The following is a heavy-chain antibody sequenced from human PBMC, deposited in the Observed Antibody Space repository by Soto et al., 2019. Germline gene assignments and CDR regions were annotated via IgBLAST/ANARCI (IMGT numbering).Heavy chain of an antibody. CDR3: VRDRDLYRDMFHADL. D-gene: IGHD3-10*02. J-gene: IGHJ4*01. CDR1: GFTISECS. V-gene: IGHV3-48*02. Sequence: LRVSCEASGFTISECSMNWLRQAPGKGLELLAYITIRTGNVLYADSVRGRFTISADNAENSVILQMNSLRNEDSAVYFCVRDRDLYRDMFHADLWGQGTLVTVSS. CDR2: ITIRTGNV.